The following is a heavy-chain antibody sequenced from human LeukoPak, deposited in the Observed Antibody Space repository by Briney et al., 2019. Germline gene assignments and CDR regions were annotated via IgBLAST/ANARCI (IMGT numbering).Heavy chain of an antibody. J-gene: IGHJ6*03. CDR1: GYTFTSYY. CDR2: INPSGCST. Sequence: ASVKVSCKASGYTFTSYYMHWVRQAPGQGLEWMGIINPSGCSTSYAQKFQGRVTMTRDTSTSTVHMELSSLRSEDTAVYYCAREGHGPQNYYYYYYMDVWGKGTTVTVSS. D-gene: IGHD2-8*01. V-gene: IGHV1-46*03. CDR3: AREGHGPQNYYYYYYMDV.